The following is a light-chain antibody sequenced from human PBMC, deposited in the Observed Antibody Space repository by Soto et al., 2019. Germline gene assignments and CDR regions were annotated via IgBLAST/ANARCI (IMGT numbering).Light chain of an antibody. Sequence: DIQKTQSPSSLSASEGDRATITCRASQSISNYLNWYQQKPGKAPKLLIYAASSLQSGVPSRFSGSGSGTDFTLTISSLQPEDFATYYCQQSYSTPPITFGQGTRLEIK. CDR1: QSISNY. CDR2: AAS. CDR3: QQSYSTPPIT. V-gene: IGKV1-39*01. J-gene: IGKJ5*01.